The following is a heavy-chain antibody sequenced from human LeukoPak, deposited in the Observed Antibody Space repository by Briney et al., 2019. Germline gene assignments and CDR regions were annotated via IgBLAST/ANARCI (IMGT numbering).Heavy chain of an antibody. CDR2: TRYDESKT. CDR3: AKARYSGSPAPDF. V-gene: IGHV3-30*02. CDR1: GFTFSSNG. D-gene: IGHD1-26*01. Sequence: GGSLRLSCAASGFTFSSNGIHWVRQTPGKRLDWVAFTRYDESKTFYGDSVRGRFTISRDNSKNTLYLQMNSLTTDDSAVYYCAKARYSGSPAPDFWGQGTLVTVSS. J-gene: IGHJ4*02.